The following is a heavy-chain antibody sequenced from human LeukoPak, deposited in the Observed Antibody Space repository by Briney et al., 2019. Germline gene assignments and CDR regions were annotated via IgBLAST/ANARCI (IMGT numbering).Heavy chain of an antibody. CDR2: IYYSGST. J-gene: IGHJ4*02. V-gene: IGHV4-59*08. Sequence: SETLSLTCTVSGGSISSYYWSWIRQPPGKGLEWNEYIYYSGSTNYNPSLKSRVTISVDTSKNQFSLNLSSVAAADTAVYYCAKPAGYCSGGSCYFFDYWGQGTLVTVSS. D-gene: IGHD2-15*01. CDR3: AKPAGYCSGGSCYFFDY. CDR1: GGSISSYY.